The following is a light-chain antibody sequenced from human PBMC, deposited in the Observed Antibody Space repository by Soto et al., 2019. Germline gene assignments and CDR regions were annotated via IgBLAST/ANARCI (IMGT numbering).Light chain of an antibody. CDR2: EVT. Sequence: QSVLTQPASVSGSPGQSITISCTGTSSDVGGYNFVSWYQQRPGEAPKLIIYEVTNRPSGLFNRFSGSKSGNTASLTISGLQPEDEADYYCSSYTTGSPYVFGTGTKVTVL. J-gene: IGLJ1*01. CDR1: SSDVGGYNF. CDR3: SSYTTGSPYV. V-gene: IGLV2-14*01.